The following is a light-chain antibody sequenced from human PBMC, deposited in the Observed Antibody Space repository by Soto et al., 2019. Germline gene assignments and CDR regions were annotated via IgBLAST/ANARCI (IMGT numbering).Light chain of an antibody. CDR1: PSVSTN. CDR2: GAS. J-gene: IGKJ2*01. V-gene: IGKV3-15*01. Sequence: EIVITQSPDTLSVSPGERATLSCRASPSVSTNLAWYQQKPGQAPGLLIHGASTRATGIPARFSGSGSGTEFTLTISSLQSEDFAVYHCQQYNNWPYTFGQGTKLEIK. CDR3: QQYNNWPYT.